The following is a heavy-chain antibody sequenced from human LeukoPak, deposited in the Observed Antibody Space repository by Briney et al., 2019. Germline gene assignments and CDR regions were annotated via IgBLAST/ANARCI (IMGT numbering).Heavy chain of an antibody. J-gene: IGHJ3*02. CDR3: ATSTTVTTDGAFDI. CDR1: GGTFSSYA. Sequence: ASVKVSCKASGGTFSSYAISWVRQAPGQGLEWMGGIIPIFGTANYAQKFQGRVTITADKSTSTAYMELSSLRSEDTAVYYCATSTTVTTDGAFDIWGQGTMVTVSS. D-gene: IGHD4-17*01. V-gene: IGHV1-69*06. CDR2: IIPIFGTA.